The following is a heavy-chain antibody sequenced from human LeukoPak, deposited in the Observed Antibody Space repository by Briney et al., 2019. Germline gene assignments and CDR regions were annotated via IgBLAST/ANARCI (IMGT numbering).Heavy chain of an antibody. CDR1: GYTFTGFY. J-gene: IGHJ4*02. CDR2: IYSDSGDT. CDR3: ARSAGGAFFDY. D-gene: IGHD2-21*01. Sequence: ASVKVSCKASGYTFTGFYIHWVRQAPGQGLEWMGWIYSDSGDTNYAQKFQGCVTMTTDTSISTAYMELSRLTSDDTAVYYCARSAGGAFFDYWGQGTLVTVSS. V-gene: IGHV1-2*04.